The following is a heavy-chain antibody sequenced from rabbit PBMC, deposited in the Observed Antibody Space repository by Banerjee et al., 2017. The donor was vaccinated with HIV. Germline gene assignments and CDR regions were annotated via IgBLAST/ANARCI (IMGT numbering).Heavy chain of an antibody. V-gene: IGHV1S45*01. CDR1: GFSFNNKYV. CDR3: PRGYVGGGDTSMTRLDL. J-gene: IGHJ3*01. CDR2: IYGGSSGNT. D-gene: IGHD4-2*01. Sequence: QEQLEESGGDLVKPEGSLTLTCTASGFSFNNKYVMCWVRQAPGKGLEWIACIYGGSSGNTYYASWAKGRFTISKTSSTTVTLQMTSLTAADTATYFCPRGYVGGGDTSMTRLDLWGHRHPRHRL.